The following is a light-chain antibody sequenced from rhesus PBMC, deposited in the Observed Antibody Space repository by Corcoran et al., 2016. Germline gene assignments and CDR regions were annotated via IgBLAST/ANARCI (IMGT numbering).Light chain of an antibody. CDR3: QQYYSTPRT. Sequence: DIVMTQSPDSLAVSLGERVTINCKSSQSLLYSSNNKNYLAWYQQKPGQAPKLLIYWASTRESGVPNRCSGSGSGTDFTLTISGRKAEDVAVYYCQQYYSTPRTFGQGTKVEIK. V-gene: IGKV4-1*01. J-gene: IGKJ1*01. CDR2: WAS. CDR1: QSLLYSSNNKNY.